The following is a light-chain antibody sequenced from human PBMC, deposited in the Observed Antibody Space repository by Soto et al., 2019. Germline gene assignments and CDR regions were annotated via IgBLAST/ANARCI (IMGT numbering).Light chain of an antibody. CDR1: QSVSNN. CDR2: DAS. CDR3: QQYNNWPPWT. Sequence: ILMTQSPDTLYVSPGERATLSCRASQSVSNNLAWYQQKPGQAPRLLIYDASTMATGIPARFSGSGSGTEFTLTISGLQSEDFAVYYCQQYNNWPPWTFGQGTKVEIK. V-gene: IGKV3-15*01. J-gene: IGKJ1*01.